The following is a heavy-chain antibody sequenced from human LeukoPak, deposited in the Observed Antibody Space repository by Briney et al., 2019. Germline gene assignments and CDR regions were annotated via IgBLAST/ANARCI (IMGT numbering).Heavy chain of an antibody. Sequence: GGSLRLSCAASGFTFSSYGMHWVRQAPGKGLEWVAVIWYDGSNKYYADSVKGRFTISRDNSRNTLYLQMNSLRAEDTAVYYCARSRGVHYYDSSGYYSFDYWGQGTLVTVSS. J-gene: IGHJ4*02. CDR1: GFTFSSYG. CDR2: IWYDGSNK. V-gene: IGHV3-33*01. D-gene: IGHD3-22*01. CDR3: ARSRGVHYYDSSGYYSFDY.